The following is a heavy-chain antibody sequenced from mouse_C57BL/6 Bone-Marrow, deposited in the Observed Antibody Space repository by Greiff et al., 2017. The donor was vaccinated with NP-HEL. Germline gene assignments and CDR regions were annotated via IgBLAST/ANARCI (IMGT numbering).Heavy chain of an antibody. D-gene: IGHD2-12*01. V-gene: IGHV2-2*01. Sequence: VQRVESGPGLVQPSQTLTITCTVSGFSLTSYGVHWVRQSPGKGLEWLGVICSGGSTDYNAAFISRPSTSKDNTKSKVFFKMNSLQAADTATNYYGRRRCSYGGYYAMDYWGTGTSVTVSS. J-gene: IGHJ4*01. CDR3: GRRRCSYGGYYAMDY. CDR1: GFSLTSYG. CDR2: ICSGGST.